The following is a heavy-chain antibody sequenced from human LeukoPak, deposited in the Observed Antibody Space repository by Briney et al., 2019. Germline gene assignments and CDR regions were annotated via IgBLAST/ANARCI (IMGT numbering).Heavy chain of an antibody. CDR1: GYTFTSYD. J-gene: IGHJ4*02. V-gene: IGHV1-8*01. CDR3: ASIRSSGWYEFDY. CDR2: KNPNSGNT. D-gene: IGHD6-19*01. Sequence: ASVKVSCKASGYTFTSYDINWVRQATGQGLEWMGWKNPNSGNTGYAQKFQGRVTMTRNTSISTAYMELSSLRSEDTAVHYCASIRSSGWYEFDYWGQGTLVTVSS.